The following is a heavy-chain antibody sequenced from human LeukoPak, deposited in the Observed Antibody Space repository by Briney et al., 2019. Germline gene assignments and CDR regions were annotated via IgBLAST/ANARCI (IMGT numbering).Heavy chain of an antibody. CDR3: ASRSSTTGTTD. Sequence: GGSLRLSCADSGFTFSSYGMSCVRQAPGKGLEWVSAISGSGGSTYYADSVKGRFTISRDNSKNTLYLQMNSLRAEDTAVYYCASRSSTTGTTDWGQGTLVTVSS. CDR2: ISGSGGST. V-gene: IGHV3-23*01. J-gene: IGHJ4*02. D-gene: IGHD1-1*01. CDR1: GFTFSSYG.